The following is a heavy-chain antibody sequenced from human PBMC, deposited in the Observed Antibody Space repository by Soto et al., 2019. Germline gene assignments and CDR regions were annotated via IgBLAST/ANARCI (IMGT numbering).Heavy chain of an antibody. D-gene: IGHD4-4*01. CDR1: GFTFSSYA. Sequence: GGSLRLSCAASGFTFSSYAMSWVRQAPGKGLEWVSAISGSGGSTYYADSVKGRFTISRDNSKNTLYLQMNSLRAEDTAVYYCAKDKNSNYGMARNYYGMDVWGQGTTVTVSS. J-gene: IGHJ6*02. CDR2: ISGSGGST. CDR3: AKDKNSNYGMARNYYGMDV. V-gene: IGHV3-23*01.